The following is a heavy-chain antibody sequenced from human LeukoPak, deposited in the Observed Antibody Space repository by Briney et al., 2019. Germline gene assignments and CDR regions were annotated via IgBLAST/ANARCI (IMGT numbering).Heavy chain of an antibody. Sequence: SETLSLTCAVYGGSFSGYYWSWIRQPPGKGLEWIGEINHSVSTNYNPSLKSRVIISVDTSKNQFSLKLSSVTAADTAVYYCARVVGATLDYWGQGTLVTVSS. V-gene: IGHV4-34*01. J-gene: IGHJ4*02. D-gene: IGHD1-26*01. CDR2: INHSVST. CDR1: GGSFSGYY. CDR3: ARVVGATLDY.